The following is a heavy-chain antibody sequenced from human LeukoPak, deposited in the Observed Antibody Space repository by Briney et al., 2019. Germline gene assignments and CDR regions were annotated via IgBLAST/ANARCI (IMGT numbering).Heavy chain of an antibody. V-gene: IGHV3-21*01. CDR3: ARDRSGKAYYYYGMDV. CDR2: ISSSSSYI. J-gene: IGHJ6*02. CDR1: S. Sequence: SMNXVRQAPGXGLXWVSSISSSSSYIYYADSVKGRFTISRDNAKNSLYLQMNSLRAEDTAVYYCARDRSGKAYYYYGMDVWGQGTTVTVSS.